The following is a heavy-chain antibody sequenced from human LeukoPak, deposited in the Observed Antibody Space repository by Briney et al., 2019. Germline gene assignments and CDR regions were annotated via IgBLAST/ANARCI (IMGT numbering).Heavy chain of an antibody. CDR1: GYTFTGYY. J-gene: IGHJ4*02. Sequence: ASVKVSCKASGYTFTGYYMHWVRQAPGQGLEWMGWINPNSGGTNYAQKFQGRVTMTRDTSISTAYMELSRLRSDDTAVYYCARAPYSSGVFDYWGQGTLVTVSS. V-gene: IGHV1-2*02. CDR2: INPNSGGT. D-gene: IGHD4-11*01. CDR3: ARAPYSSGVFDY.